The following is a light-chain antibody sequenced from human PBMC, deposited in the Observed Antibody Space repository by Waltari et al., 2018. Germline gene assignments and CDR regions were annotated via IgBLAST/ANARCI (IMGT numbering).Light chain of an antibody. CDR2: EGN. CDR1: RRDIGSYDL. CDR3: CSYAGSNSLM. Sequence: QSALTQPASVSAAPGQSITISCTGSRRDIGSYDLVSWYQQHPGKAPKLMIYEGNKRPSGVSNRFSGSKSGNTASLTISGLQTEDEADYYCCSYAGSNSLMFGGGTKLTVL. V-gene: IGLV2-23*01. J-gene: IGLJ3*02.